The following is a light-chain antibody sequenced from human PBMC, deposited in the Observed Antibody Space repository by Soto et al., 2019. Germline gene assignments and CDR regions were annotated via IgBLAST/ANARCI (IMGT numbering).Light chain of an antibody. CDR3: CSYAGSSTFVA. V-gene: IGLV2-23*02. J-gene: IGLJ2*01. CDR1: SNDVGRYFL. Sequence: QSVLTQPASVSGSTGQSVTISCTGTSNDVGRYFLVSWYQQHPGKAPKLIIFEDTKRPSGVSSRFSGSKSGNTASLTISGLQTEDEADYFCCSYAGSSTFVAFGGGTKLTVL. CDR2: EDT.